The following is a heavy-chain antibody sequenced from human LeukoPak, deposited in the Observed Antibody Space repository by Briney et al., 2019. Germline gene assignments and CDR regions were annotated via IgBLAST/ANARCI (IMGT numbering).Heavy chain of an antibody. Sequence: SETLSLTCTVSGGSISSYYWSWIRQPAGKGLEWIGRIYTSASTNYNPSLKSRVTISVDTSKNQFSLNLSPVTAADTAMSYCARERVPAADRLFDYWGQGTLVTVSS. D-gene: IGHD2-2*01. J-gene: IGHJ4*02. CDR3: ARERVPAADRLFDY. CDR1: GGSISSYY. V-gene: IGHV4-4*07. CDR2: IYTSAST.